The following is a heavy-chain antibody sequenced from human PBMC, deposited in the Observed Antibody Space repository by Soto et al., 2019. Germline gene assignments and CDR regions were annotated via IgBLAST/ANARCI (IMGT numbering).Heavy chain of an antibody. J-gene: IGHJ3*02. Sequence: EVQLVESGGGLVQPGGSLRLSCAASGFTFSTYWMHWVRQAPGKGLVWVSRINSDGRSTDYADSVKGRFTISRDNAKNPLYRQMNSLRAEDTAVYYCVRGVTPFDIWGQGTMVTVSS. D-gene: IGHD2-21*02. CDR3: VRGVTPFDI. CDR1: GFTFSTYW. CDR2: INSDGRST. V-gene: IGHV3-74*01.